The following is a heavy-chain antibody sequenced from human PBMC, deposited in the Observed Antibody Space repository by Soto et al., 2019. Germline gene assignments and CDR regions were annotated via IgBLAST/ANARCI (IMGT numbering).Heavy chain of an antibody. CDR2: ISGSSSYI. V-gene: IGHV3-21*01. D-gene: IGHD2-21*02. J-gene: IGHJ6*02. CDR3: ARDFDVYCGGDCYYYYYYGMDV. CDR1: GFTFSSYA. Sequence: EVQLLESGGGLVQPGGSLRLSCAASGFTFSSYAMSWVRQAPGKGLEWVSAISGSSSYIYYADSVKGRFTISRDNAKNSLYLQMNSLRAEDTAVYYCARDFDVYCGGDCYYYYYYGMDVWGQGTTVTVSS.